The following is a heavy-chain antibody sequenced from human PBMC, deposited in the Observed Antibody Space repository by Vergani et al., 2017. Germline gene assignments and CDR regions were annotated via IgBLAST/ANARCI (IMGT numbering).Heavy chain of an antibody. D-gene: IGHD1-26*01. CDR3: ARDLYSGRYYGDDAFDI. J-gene: IGHJ3*02. Sequence: QVQLVESGGGLVKPGGSLRLSCAASGFTFSDYYMSWIRQAPGKGLEWVSYISSSSSYTNYADSVKGRFTISRDNAKNSLYLQMNSLRAEDTAVYYCARDLYSGRYYGDDAFDIWGQGTMVTVSS. CDR2: ISSSSSYT. V-gene: IGHV3-11*06. CDR1: GFTFSDYY.